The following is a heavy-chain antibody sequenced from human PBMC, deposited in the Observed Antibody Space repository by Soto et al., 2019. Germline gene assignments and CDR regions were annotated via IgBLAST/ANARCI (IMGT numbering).Heavy chain of an antibody. D-gene: IGHD6-19*01. V-gene: IGHV4-31*03. CDR3: ARVPSSGWPYFFDY. J-gene: IGHJ4*02. CDR1: GGSINSGGYY. Sequence: SETLSLTCTVSGGSINSGGYYWSWIRQHPGKGLEWIGYIYNSVITYYNPSLKSRVTISLNTSENQFSLKLSSVTAADTAMYYCARVPSSGWPYFFDYWGLGTLVTVSS. CDR2: IYNSVIT.